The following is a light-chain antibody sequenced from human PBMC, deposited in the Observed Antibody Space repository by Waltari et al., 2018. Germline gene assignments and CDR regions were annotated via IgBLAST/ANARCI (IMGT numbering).Light chain of an antibody. Sequence: QSALTQPASVSGSPGQSITISCTGTNSDVGGYNHVSWYQQDPGKVPKLIIYDVSERPSGVSDRFSGSKSGNTASLTISGVQAEDETDYYCSSYTNRNTLIFGGGTKLTVL. CDR3: SSYTNRNTLI. CDR1: NSDVGGYNH. V-gene: IGLV2-14*01. CDR2: DVS. J-gene: IGLJ2*01.